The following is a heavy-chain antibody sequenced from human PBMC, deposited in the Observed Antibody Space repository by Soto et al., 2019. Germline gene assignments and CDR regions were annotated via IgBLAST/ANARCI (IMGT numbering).Heavy chain of an antibody. V-gene: IGHV1-46*01. CDR2: MNPSGDVT. D-gene: IGHD3-10*01. CDR3: AREYYYGSGPTY. J-gene: IGHJ4*02. CDR1: GSTFATLY. Sequence: ASVKVSCKASGSTFATLYIHWVRQAPGQGLEWMAVMNPSGDVTTYAQNFQGRVTMTRDTSTTIAYMELRTLRSDDTAVYYCAREYYYGSGPTYWGQGTLVTVSS.